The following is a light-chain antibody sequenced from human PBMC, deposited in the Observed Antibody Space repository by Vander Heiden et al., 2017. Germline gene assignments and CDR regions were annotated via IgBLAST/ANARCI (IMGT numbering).Light chain of an antibody. V-gene: IGKV1-5*03. CDR1: QSISSW. J-gene: IGKJ1*01. CDR2: KAS. CDR3: QQYNSYPET. Sequence: DIQMTQSPSTLSASVGDRVTITCRASQSISSWLAWYQQKPGKAPKLLIYKASSLESGVPSRFSGSGSGKEFTLTISSLQPDDFATYYCQQYNSYPETFGQGTKVEIK.